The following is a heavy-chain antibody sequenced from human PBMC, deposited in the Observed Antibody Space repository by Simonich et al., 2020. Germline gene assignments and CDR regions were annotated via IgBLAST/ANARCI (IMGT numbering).Heavy chain of an antibody. V-gene: IGHV1-2*02. CDR2: NNPNSGST. CDR1: GYTFTGYY. J-gene: IGHJ3*02. CDR3: ARGPRWTGDDAFDI. Sequence: QVQLVQSGAEVKKPGASVKVSCKASGYTFTGYYMHWVRQAPGQGLEWMGRNNPNSGSTNYAQKFQGRVTMTRETSISTAYMELSRLRSDDTAVYYCARGPRWTGDDAFDIWGQGTMVTVSS. D-gene: IGHD7-27*01.